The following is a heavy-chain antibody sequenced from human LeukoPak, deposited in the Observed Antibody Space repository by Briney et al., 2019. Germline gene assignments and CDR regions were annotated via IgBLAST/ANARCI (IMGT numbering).Heavy chain of an antibody. CDR1: GFTFSSYG. V-gene: IGHV3-30*03. J-gene: IGHJ3*02. Sequence: GGSLRLSCAASGFTFSSYGMHWVRQAPGKGLEWVAVISYDGSDKYSADSVKGRFTISRDNSKNTLYLQMNSLRAEDTAVYYCARDPPYYYDSSAYFGAFDIWGQGTMVTVSS. CDR3: ARDPPYYYDSSAYFGAFDI. CDR2: ISYDGSDK. D-gene: IGHD3-22*01.